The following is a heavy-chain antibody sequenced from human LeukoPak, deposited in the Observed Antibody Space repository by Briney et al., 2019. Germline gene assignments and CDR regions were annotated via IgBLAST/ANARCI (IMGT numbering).Heavy chain of an antibody. CDR3: ARAPGGWIDY. CDR1: GFTFNGYW. V-gene: IGHV3-74*01. Sequence: GGSLRLSCAASGFTFNGYWMHWVRQTPGKGRVWVSRIDSDGSSTTYADSVKGRFTISRDNAKNTLFLQMNSLRAEDTAVYYCARAPGGWIDYWAQGTLVTVSS. D-gene: IGHD6-19*01. J-gene: IGHJ4*02. CDR2: IDSDGSST.